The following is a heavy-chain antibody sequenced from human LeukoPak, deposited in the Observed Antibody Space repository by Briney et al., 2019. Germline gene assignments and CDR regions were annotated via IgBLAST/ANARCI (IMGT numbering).Heavy chain of an antibody. V-gene: IGHV3-66*02. CDR3: ARASIAASGYYFDY. CDR2: IYSGGST. D-gene: IGHD6-6*01. Sequence: PGGSLRLSCAASGFTVSTNYMTWVRQAPGKGLEWVSVIYSGGSTFYADSVKGRFTISRDNSKNTLYLQMNSLRAEDTAVYYCARASIAASGYYFDYWGQRTLVTVSS. CDR1: GFTVSTNY. J-gene: IGHJ4*02.